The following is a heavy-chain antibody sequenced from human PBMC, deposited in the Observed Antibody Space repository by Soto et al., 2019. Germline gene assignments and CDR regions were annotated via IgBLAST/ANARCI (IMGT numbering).Heavy chain of an antibody. CDR3: AREDGIVGATSAFDY. D-gene: IGHD1-26*01. J-gene: IGHJ4*02. CDR2: INGRGNYI. V-gene: IGHV3-21*01. CDR1: GFTFSTYN. Sequence: EVLLVESGGGLVKPGGSLRLSCAASGFTFSTYNMNWVRQAPGKGLEWVSSINGRGNYIYYTDAVKGRFTISRDNAKTSLYLQMNSLRAEDTAVYYCAREDGIVGATSAFDYWGQGTLVTVSS.